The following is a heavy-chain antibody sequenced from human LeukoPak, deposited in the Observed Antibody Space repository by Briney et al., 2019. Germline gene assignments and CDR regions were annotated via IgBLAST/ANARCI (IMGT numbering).Heavy chain of an antibody. CDR3: ARGLRKYYYGSGSYSTYFDY. CDR2: INHSGST. CDR1: GGSFSGYY. V-gene: IGHV4-34*01. Sequence: SETLSLTCAVYGGSFSGYYWSWIRQPPGKGLEWIGEINHSGSTNYNPSLKSRVTISVDTSKNQFSLKLSSVTAADTAVYYCARGLRKYYYGSGSYSTYFDYWGQGTLVTVSS. D-gene: IGHD3-10*01. J-gene: IGHJ4*02.